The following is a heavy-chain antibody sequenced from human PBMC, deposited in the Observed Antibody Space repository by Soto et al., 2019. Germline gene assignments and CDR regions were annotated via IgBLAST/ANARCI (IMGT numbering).Heavy chain of an antibody. CDR2: IYYSGST. CDR3: ARRWLFFDY. D-gene: IGHD3-22*01. V-gene: IGHV4-30-4*01. Sequence: PSETLSLTCTVSGGSISSGDYYWRWIRQPPGKGLEWIGYIYYSGSTYYNPSLKSRVTISVDTSKNQFSLKLRSVTAADTAVYYCARRWLFFDYWGQGNLVTVSS. CDR1: GGSISSGDYY. J-gene: IGHJ4*02.